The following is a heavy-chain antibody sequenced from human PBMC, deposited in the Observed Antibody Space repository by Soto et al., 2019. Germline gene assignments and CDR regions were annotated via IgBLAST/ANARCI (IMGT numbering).Heavy chain of an antibody. Sequence: EVQLLESGGGLVQPGGSLRLSCVGSGIEFSNYAMSWVRQAPGKGLEWVSIVSASGRSRYHADSVKGRFTISGDNSKNTLYLHMTNLRAEDTAVYYCAKDGNWLDVYYDVWGQGTPVTVSS. V-gene: IGHV3-23*01. CDR3: AKDGNWLDVYYDV. J-gene: IGHJ4*02. D-gene: IGHD3-16*01. CDR1: GIEFSNYA. CDR2: VSASGRSR.